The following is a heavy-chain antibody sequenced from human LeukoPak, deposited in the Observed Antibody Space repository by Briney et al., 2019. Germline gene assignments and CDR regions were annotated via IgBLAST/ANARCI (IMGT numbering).Heavy chain of an antibody. J-gene: IGHJ3*02. Sequence: SETLSLTCTVSGGSISSGGYYWSWIRQPPGKGLEWIGYIYYTGSTNYNPSLNSRVTISVDTSKNQFSLKLSSVTAADTAVYYCARWGGYEGAFHIWGQGTMVTVSS. V-gene: IGHV4-61*08. CDR2: IYYTGST. D-gene: IGHD5-12*01. CDR1: GGSISSGGYY. CDR3: ARWGGYEGAFHI.